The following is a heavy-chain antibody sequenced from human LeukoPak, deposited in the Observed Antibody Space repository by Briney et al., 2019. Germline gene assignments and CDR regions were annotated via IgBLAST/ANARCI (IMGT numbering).Heavy chain of an antibody. V-gene: IGHV3-30-3*01. Sequence: GRSLRLSCAASGFTFSNYAMHWVRQAPGKGLEWVAVILYDGSNKYYADSVKGRFTISRDNSKNTLYLQMNSLRPEDTAAFYCARELNSGYYYDYWGQGTLVTVFS. J-gene: IGHJ4*02. CDR1: GFTFSNYA. D-gene: IGHD3-22*01. CDR3: ARELNSGYYYDY. CDR2: ILYDGSNK.